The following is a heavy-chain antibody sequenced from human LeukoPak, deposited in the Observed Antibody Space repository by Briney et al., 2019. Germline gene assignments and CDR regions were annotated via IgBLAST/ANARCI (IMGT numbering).Heavy chain of an antibody. CDR2: ISSSGSDI. J-gene: IGHJ4*02. D-gene: IGHD3-3*01. CDR3: ARGVVMPY. V-gene: IGHV3-48*03. CDR1: GFTFSSYE. Sequence: GGSLRLSCAASGFTFSSYEMNWVRQAPGKGLEWVSYISSSGSDIHYADSVKGRFTISKDNAKNSLYLQMNSLRAEDTAVYYCARGVVMPYWGQGTLVGVSS.